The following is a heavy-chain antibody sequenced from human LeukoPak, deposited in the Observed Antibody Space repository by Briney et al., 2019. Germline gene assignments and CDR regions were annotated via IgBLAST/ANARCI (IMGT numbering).Heavy chain of an antibody. CDR2: IYHSGST. J-gene: IGHJ4*02. Sequence: PSETLSLTCTVSGGSISSSSYYWSWIRQPPGKGLEWIGYIYHSGSTYYNPSLKSRVTISVDRSKNQFSLKLSSVTAADTAVYYCASFWSGYSDHDWGQGTLVTVSS. D-gene: IGHD3-3*01. CDR1: GGSISSSSYY. V-gene: IGHV4-30-2*01. CDR3: ASFWSGYSDHD.